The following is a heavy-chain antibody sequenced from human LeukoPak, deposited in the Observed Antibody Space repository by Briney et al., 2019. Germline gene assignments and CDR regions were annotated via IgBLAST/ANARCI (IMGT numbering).Heavy chain of an antibody. CDR3: AREGWELLGGFDY. J-gene: IGHJ4*02. V-gene: IGHV3-21*01. D-gene: IGHD1-26*01. CDR2: ISSSSSYI. Sequence: GGSLRLSCAASGFTFSSYSMNWVRQAPGKGLEWVSSISSSSSYIYYADSVKGRFTISRDNAKNSLYLQMNSLRAEDTAVYYCAREGWELLGGFDYWGQGTLVTVSS. CDR1: GFTFSSYS.